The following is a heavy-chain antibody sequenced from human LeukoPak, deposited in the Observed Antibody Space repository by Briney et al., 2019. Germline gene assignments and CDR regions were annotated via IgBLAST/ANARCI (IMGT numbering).Heavy chain of an antibody. V-gene: IGHV4-30-4*01. J-gene: IGHJ1*01. CDR3: ARVIAVAGDLEYFQH. CDR1: GGSINSGDYY. Sequence: SETLSLTCTVSGGSINSGDYYWSWIRQPPGKGLEWIGYIYHSGSTYYNPSLKSRVTVSVDTSKNQFSLKLSSVTAADTAVYYCARVIAVAGDLEYFQHWGQGTLVTVSP. D-gene: IGHD6-13*01. CDR2: IYHSGST.